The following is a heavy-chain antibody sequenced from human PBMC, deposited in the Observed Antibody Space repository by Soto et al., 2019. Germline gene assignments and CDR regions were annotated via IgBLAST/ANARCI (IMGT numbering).Heavy chain of an antibody. J-gene: IGHJ4*02. D-gene: IGHD1-26*01. CDR1: GGTFSSYA. CDR2: IIPIFGTA. V-gene: IGHV1-69*01. CDR3: ARSHLLPERYYFDY. Sequence: QVQLVQSGAEVKKPGSSVKVSCKASGGTFSSYAISWVRQAPEQGLEWMGGIIPIFGTANYAQKFQGRVTITADESTSTAYMELSSLRSEDTAVYYCARSHLLPERYYFDYWGQGTLVTVSS.